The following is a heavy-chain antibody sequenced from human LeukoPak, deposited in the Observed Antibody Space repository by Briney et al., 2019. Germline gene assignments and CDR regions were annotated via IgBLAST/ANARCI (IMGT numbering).Heavy chain of an antibody. CDR3: ARARLSGYCSSTSCPPYAFDI. V-gene: IGHV1-46*01. Sequence: ASVKVSCKASGYTFTSYHIHWVRQAPGQGLEWMGIINPSGGSTSYAQKFQGRVTMTRDTSTSTVCMELSSLRSEDTAVFYCARARLSGYCSSTSCPPYAFDIWGQGTMVTVSS. CDR2: INPSGGST. CDR1: GYTFTSYH. J-gene: IGHJ3*02. D-gene: IGHD2-2*01.